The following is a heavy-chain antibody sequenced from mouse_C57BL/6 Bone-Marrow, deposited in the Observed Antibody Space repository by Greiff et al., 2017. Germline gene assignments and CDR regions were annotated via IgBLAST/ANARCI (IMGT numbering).Heavy chain of an antibody. D-gene: IGHD1-1*01. CDR3: ARYGYYGSSFDY. V-gene: IGHV1-18*01. CDR2: INPNNGGT. Sequence: VQLQHSFPYLFNPFSSVKIPCKASGYTFTDYNMDWVKQSHGKSLEWIGNINPNNGGTIYNQKFKGKATLTVDKSSSTAYMELRSLTSEDTAVYYCARYGYYGSSFDYWGQGTTLTVSA. J-gene: IGHJ2*01. CDR1: GYTFTDYN.